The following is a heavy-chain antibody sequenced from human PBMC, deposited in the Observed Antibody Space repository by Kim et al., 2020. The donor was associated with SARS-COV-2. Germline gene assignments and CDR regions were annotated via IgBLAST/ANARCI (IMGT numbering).Heavy chain of an antibody. V-gene: IGHV3-43*01. D-gene: IGHD3-10*01. CDR3: AKDRDRVRGVIIRDRRDRNYYYYYGMDV. J-gene: IGHJ6*02. CDR2: ISWDGGST. Sequence: GGSLRLSCAASGFTFDDYTMHWVRQAPGKGLEWVSLISWDGGSTYYADSVKGRFTISRDNSKNSLYLQMNSLRTEDTALYYCAKDRDRVRGVIIRDRRDRNYYYYYGMDVWGQGTTVTVSS. CDR1: GFTFDDYT.